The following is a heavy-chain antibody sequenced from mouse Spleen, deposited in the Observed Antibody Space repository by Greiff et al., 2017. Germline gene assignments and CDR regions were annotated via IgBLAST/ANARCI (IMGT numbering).Heavy chain of an antibody. CDR1: GFTFSDYY. J-gene: IGHJ2*01. Sequence: EVQVVESGGGLVQPGGSLKLSCAASGFTFSDYYMYWVRQTPGKRLEWVAYISNGGGSTYYPDTVKGRFTISRDNAKNTLYLQMSRLKSEDTAMYYCARHGNLDYWGQGTTRTVSS. CDR3: ARHGNLDY. V-gene: IGHV5-12*01. CDR2: ISNGGGST.